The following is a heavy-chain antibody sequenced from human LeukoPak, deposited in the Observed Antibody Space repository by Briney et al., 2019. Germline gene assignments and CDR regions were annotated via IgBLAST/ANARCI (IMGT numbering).Heavy chain of an antibody. CDR3: ARGIWGSGSFRRDI. CDR1: GYSISSGYY. J-gene: IGHJ3*02. CDR2: IYYTGST. V-gene: IGHV4-38-2*02. Sequence: SETLSLTCTVSGYSISSGYYWGWIRQPPGKGLEWIGYIYYTGSTNYNPSLKSRVTISVDTSKNQSSLKLSSVTAADTAVYYCARGIWGSGSFRRDIWGQGTMVTVSS. D-gene: IGHD3-10*01.